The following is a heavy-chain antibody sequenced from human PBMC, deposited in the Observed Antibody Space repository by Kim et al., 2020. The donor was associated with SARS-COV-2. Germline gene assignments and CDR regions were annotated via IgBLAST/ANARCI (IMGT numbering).Heavy chain of an antibody. CDR3: ARGGQYGSGSYQFFDY. J-gene: IGHJ4*02. D-gene: IGHD3-10*01. V-gene: IGHV3-30*01. Sequence: VKGRFTISRDNSKNTVYLQMNSLRAEDTAVYYCARGGQYGSGSYQFFDYWGQGTLVSVSS.